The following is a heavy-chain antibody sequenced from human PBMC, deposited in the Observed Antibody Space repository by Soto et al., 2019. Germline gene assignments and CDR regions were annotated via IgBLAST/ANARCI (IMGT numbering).Heavy chain of an antibody. D-gene: IGHD3-9*01. V-gene: IGHV5-51*01. CDR2: IYPGDSDT. J-gene: IGHJ3*02. CDR1: GYSFTSYW. CDR3: ASPRRDILTGYSAFDI. Sequence: PGESLKISCKGSGYSFTSYWIGWVRQMPGKGLEWMGIIYPGDSDTRYSPSFQGQVTISADKSISTAYLQWSSLKASDTAMYYCASPRRDILTGYSAFDIWGQGTMVTVSS.